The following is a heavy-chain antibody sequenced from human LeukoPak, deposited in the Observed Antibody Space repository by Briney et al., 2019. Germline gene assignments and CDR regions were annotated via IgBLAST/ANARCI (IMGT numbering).Heavy chain of an antibody. D-gene: IGHD3-22*01. CDR1: GYTFTSYY. CDR2: INPSGGST. V-gene: IGHV1-46*01. CDR3: AREDYMYYYDSSGMGWFDP. J-gene: IGHJ5*02. Sequence: ASVKVSCKASGYTFTSYYMHWVRQAPGQGLEWMGIINPSGGSTSYAQKFQGRVTMTRDMSTSTVYMELSSLRSEDTAVYYCAREDYMYYYDSSGMGWFDPWGQGTLVTVST.